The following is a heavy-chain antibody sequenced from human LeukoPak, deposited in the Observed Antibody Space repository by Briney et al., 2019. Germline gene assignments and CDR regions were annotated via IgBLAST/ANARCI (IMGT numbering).Heavy chain of an antibody. D-gene: IGHD5-12*01. CDR3: AKQLVATGRTYYYYMDV. CDR2: IRYDGSNK. Sequence: GSLRLSCAASGFTFSSYGMHWVRQAPGKGLEWVAFIRYDGSNKYYADSVKGRFTISRDNSKNTLYLQMNSLRAEDTAVYYCAKQLVATGRTYYYYMDVWGKGTTVTISS. J-gene: IGHJ6*03. V-gene: IGHV3-30*02. CDR1: GFTFSSYG.